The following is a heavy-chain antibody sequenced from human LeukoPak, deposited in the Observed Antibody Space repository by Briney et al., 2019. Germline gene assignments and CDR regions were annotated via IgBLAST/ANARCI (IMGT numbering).Heavy chain of an antibody. CDR1: GFPFSSYW. J-gene: IGHJ5*02. CDR2: INTDGSST. V-gene: IGHV3-74*01. CDR3: ARESGIAAALDL. Sequence: GGSLRLSCAASGFPFSSYWMHWVRQAPGKGLVWVSRINTDGSSTSYADSVKGRFTISRDNAKNTLYLQMNSLRAEDTAVYYCARESGIAAALDLWGQGTLVTVSS. D-gene: IGHD6-13*01.